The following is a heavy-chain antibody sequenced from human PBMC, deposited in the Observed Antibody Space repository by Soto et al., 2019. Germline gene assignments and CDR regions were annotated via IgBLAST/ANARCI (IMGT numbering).Heavy chain of an antibody. CDR3: ARSRVVITSIYYYYGMDV. J-gene: IGHJ6*02. Sequence: EVQLLESGGGLVQPGGSLRLSCAASGFTFSSYAMSWVRQAPGKGLEWVSAISGSGGSTYYADSVKGRFTISRDNSKNTLYLQMNSLRAEDTAVYYCARSRVVITSIYYYYGMDVWGQGTTVTVSS. D-gene: IGHD3-22*01. CDR1: GFTFSSYA. V-gene: IGHV3-23*01. CDR2: ISGSGGST.